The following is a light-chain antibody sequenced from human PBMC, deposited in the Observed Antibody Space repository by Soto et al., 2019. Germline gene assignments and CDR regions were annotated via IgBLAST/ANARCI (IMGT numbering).Light chain of an antibody. CDR1: QSVSGN. CDR2: GAS. J-gene: IGKJ3*01. Sequence: EIVMTQSPATLSVSPGERATLSCRASQSVSGNLAWYQQKPGQAPRLLIYGASTRATGLPARFSGSGSGTDFTLTISSLQSEDFALYYCQQYDHWPFTFGPGPKVDIK. CDR3: QQYDHWPFT. V-gene: IGKV3-15*01.